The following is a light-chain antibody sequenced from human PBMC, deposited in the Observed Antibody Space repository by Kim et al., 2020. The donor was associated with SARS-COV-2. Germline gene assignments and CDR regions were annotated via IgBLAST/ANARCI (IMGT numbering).Light chain of an antibody. CDR3: QYYGSPPIT. V-gene: IGKV3-20*01. CDR2: DAS. J-gene: IGKJ5*01. Sequence: LVPGERVTRSGRASQSVSASYLAWYQQKPGQAPRLLIYDASSRATGIPDRFSGSGSATDFTLTISRLEPEDSAVYYCQYYGSPPITFGQGTRLEI. CDR1: QSVSASY.